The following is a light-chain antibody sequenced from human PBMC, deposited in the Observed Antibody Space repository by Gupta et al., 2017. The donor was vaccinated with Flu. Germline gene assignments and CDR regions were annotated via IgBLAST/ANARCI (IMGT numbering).Light chain of an antibody. CDR3: GTWDSSLSAGV. V-gene: IGLV1-51*01. J-gene: IGLJ3*02. CDR1: SSNIGNNY. CDR2: DNN. Sequence: QSVLTQPPSVSAAPGQKVTISCSGSSSNIGNNYVSWYQQLTRTAPKLLIYDNNKRPSGIPDRFSGSKSGTSATLGITGLQTGDEADYYCGTWDSSLSAGVFGGGTKLTVL.